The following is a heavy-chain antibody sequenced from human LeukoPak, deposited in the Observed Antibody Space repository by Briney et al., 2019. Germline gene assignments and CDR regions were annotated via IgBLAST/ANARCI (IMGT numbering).Heavy chain of an antibody. CDR3: ARGAEDYYSSGSYYKTPSNWFDP. Sequence: PSETLSLTCAVYGGSFSGYYWSWIRQPPGKGLEWIGEINHSGSTNYNPSLKSRVTISVDTSKNQFSLKLSSVTAADTAVYYCARGAEDYYSSGSYYKTPSNWFDPWGQGTLVTVSS. D-gene: IGHD3-10*01. CDR2: INHSGST. J-gene: IGHJ5*02. V-gene: IGHV4-34*01. CDR1: GGSFSGYY.